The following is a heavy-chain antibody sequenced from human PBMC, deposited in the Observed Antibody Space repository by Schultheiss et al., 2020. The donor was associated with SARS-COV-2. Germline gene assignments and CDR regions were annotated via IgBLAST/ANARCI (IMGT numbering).Heavy chain of an antibody. CDR3: ARAYSSSWYWSSGFDYYYYGMDV. Sequence: SQTLSLTCTVSGGSISSYYWSWIRQPAGKGLEWIGRIYTSGSTNYNPSLKSRVTMSVDTSKNQFSLQLNSVTPEDTAVYYCARAYSSSWYWSSGFDYYYYGMDVWGQGTTVTVSS. V-gene: IGHV4-4*07. CDR1: GGSISSYY. D-gene: IGHD6-13*01. CDR2: IYTSGST. J-gene: IGHJ6*02.